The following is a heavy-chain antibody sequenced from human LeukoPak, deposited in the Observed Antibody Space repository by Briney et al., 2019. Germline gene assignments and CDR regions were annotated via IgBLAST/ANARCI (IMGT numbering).Heavy chain of an antibody. D-gene: IGHD3-16*01. CDR2: INPSDGST. CDR1: GYTFTRHY. V-gene: IGHV1-46*01. CDR3: AREGGGLGYFDS. J-gene: IGHJ4*02. Sequence: ASVKVSCTATGYTFTRHYIHWVRQAPGQGLEWMGIINPSDGSTNYAQKFQGRVAMTTGTSANTVYMELSSLRSEDTAVYYCAREGGGLGYFDSWGQGTLVTVSS.